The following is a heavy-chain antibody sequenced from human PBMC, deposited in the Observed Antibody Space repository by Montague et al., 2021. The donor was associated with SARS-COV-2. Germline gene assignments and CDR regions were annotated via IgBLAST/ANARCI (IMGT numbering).Heavy chain of an antibody. J-gene: IGHJ4*02. CDR3: ARVASEHTAMAPDY. D-gene: IGHD5-18*01. CDR2: ISMSETRI. Sequence: SLRLSCAAAGFTFSRYSMNWVRQAPGKGLEWISYISMSETRIQYADSVKGRFTISRDNARNSLYLQMRSLTGGDTAVYYCARVASEHTAMAPDYWGQGTLVTVSS. V-gene: IGHV3-48*04. CDR1: GFTFSRYS.